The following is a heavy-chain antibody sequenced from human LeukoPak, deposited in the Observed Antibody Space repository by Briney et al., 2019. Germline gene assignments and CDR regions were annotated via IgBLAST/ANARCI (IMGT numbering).Heavy chain of an antibody. J-gene: IGHJ2*01. CDR2: IYYSGST. V-gene: IGHV4-59*08. D-gene: IGHD6-19*01. CDR3: ARHLAGTVWYIDL. Sequence: SETLSLTCTVSGGSISTYYWSWIRQPPGKGLEWIGYIYYSGSTNYNPSLKSRVTISVDTSKNQFSLKLSSVTAADTAVYYCARHLAGTVWYIDLWGRGTLVTVSS. CDR1: GGSISTYY.